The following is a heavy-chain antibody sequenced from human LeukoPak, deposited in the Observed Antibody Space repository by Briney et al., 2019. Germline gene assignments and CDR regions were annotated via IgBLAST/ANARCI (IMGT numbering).Heavy chain of an antibody. V-gene: IGHV3-23*01. D-gene: IGHD3-22*01. CDR2: ISGSGDST. CDR3: ATYSRGYYPIRY. CDR1: GFTFSTYA. J-gene: IGHJ4*02. Sequence: GGSLRLSCAASGFTFSTYAMSWVRQAPGKGLEWVSVISGSGDSTYYADSVKGRFTISRDNSKNTLYLQMNSLRAEDTAVYYWATYSRGYYPIRYWGQGTLVTVSS.